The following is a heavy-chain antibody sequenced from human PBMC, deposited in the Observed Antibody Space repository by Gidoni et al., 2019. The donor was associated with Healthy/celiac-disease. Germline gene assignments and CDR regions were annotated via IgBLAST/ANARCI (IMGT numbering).Heavy chain of an antibody. V-gene: IGHV4-31*03. CDR1: GGSLSRGGYY. CDR2: ICYSGST. D-gene: IGHD3-22*01. CDR3: ARDRYYDSSGSPWCFDL. J-gene: IGHJ2*01. Sequence: VQLQESGPGLVKPSQTLSLTCTVSGGSLSRGGYYWSWIRQHPGKGLEWIGYICYSGSTYYNPSLKNRVTISVDTSKNQFSLKLSSVTAADAAVYYWARDRYYDSSGSPWCFDLWGRGTLVTVSS.